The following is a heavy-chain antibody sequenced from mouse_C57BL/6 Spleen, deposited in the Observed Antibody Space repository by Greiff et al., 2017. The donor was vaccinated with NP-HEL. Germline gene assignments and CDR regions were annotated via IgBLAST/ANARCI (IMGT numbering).Heavy chain of an antibody. CDR3: TRSGRDGYSFDY. Sequence: QVQLKQSGAELVRPGASVTLSCKASGYTFTDYEMHWVKQTPVHGLEWIGAIDPETGGTAYNQKFKGKAILTADKSSSTAYMELRSLTSEDSAVYYCTRSGRDGYSFDYWGQGTTLTVSS. CDR1: GYTFTDYE. CDR2: IDPETGGT. D-gene: IGHD2-3*01. V-gene: IGHV1-15*01. J-gene: IGHJ2*01.